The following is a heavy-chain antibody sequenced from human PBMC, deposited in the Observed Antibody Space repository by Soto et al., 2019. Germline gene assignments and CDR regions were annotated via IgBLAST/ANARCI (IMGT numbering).Heavy chain of an antibody. J-gene: IGHJ6*02. Sequence: ASVKVSCKASGGTFNNYAINWVRQAPGQGLEWMGGIIAIFGTGNHAQKFQGRVTFTADEFMSTGYMELSSLRAEDTAVYYCAKDRQADFWRLPSPMDVWGQGTTVTVSS. V-gene: IGHV1-69*13. CDR3: AKDRQADFWRLPSPMDV. CDR1: GGTFNNYA. CDR2: IIAIFGTG. D-gene: IGHD3-3*01.